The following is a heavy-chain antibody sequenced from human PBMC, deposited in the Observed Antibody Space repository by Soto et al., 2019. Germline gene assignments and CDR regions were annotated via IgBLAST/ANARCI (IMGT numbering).Heavy chain of an antibody. J-gene: IGHJ4*02. Sequence: GGSLRLSCAASGFTFSDYYMSWIRQAPGKGLEWVSYISSSGSTIYYADSVKGRFTISRDNAKNSLYLQMNSLRAEDTAVYYRARYQLRYRVFDYWGQGTLVTVYS. CDR2: ISSSGSTI. CDR3: ARYQLRYRVFDY. V-gene: IGHV3-11*01. D-gene: IGHD2-2*02. CDR1: GFTFSDYY.